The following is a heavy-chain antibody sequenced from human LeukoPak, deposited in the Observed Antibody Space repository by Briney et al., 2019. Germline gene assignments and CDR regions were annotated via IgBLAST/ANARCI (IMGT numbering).Heavy chain of an antibody. J-gene: IGHJ4*02. V-gene: IGHV3-23*01. CDR3: ARVVMAGRIAPNPYFDF. D-gene: IGHD6-13*01. Sequence: PGGSLRLSCAASGFTFSSYAMSWVRQAPGKGLEWVSAISGSGGSTCYADSVKGRFTISRDNSKNTLYLQMNSLRAEDTALYYCARVVMAGRIAPNPYFDFWGQGTLVTVSS. CDR1: GFTFSSYA. CDR2: ISGSGGST.